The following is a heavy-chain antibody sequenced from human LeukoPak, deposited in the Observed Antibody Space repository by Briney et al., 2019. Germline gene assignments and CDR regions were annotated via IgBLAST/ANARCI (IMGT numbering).Heavy chain of an antibody. V-gene: IGHV4-59*01. CDR1: GGSISSYY. CDR2: IYYSGST. J-gene: IGHJ6*03. CDR3: ARGARYCSSTSCYYYYYYMDV. Sequence: SETLSLTCTVSGGSISSYYWSWIRQPPGKGLEWIGYIYYSGSTNYNPSLKSRVIISVDTSKNQFSLKLSSVTAADTAVYYCARGARYCSSTSCYYYYYYMDVWGKGTTVTISS. D-gene: IGHD2-2*01.